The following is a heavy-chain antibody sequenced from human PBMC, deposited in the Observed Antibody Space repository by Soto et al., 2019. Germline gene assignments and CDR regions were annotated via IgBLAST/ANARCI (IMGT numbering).Heavy chain of an antibody. V-gene: IGHV1-3*01. Sequence: ASVKIDCKTAGYTLTRYAMDWVRQAPGQRLGWMGWINAGNGNTKYSQKFQGRVTITRDTSASTAYMELSSLRSEDTAVYYCARGPNPYYFDYWGQGTLVTVSS. CDR2: INAGNGNT. CDR3: ARGPNPYYFDY. J-gene: IGHJ4*02. CDR1: GYTLTRYA.